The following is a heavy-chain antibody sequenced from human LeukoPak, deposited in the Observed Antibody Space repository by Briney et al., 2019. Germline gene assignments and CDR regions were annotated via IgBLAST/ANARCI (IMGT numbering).Heavy chain of an antibody. CDR2: INWNGGST. V-gene: IGHV3-20*04. D-gene: IGHD7-27*01. CDR3: ASRTWGISTFDI. CDR1: GFIFDNYG. J-gene: IGHJ3*02. Sequence: PGGSLRLSCAASGFIFDNYGMNWVRQAPGKGVEGVSGINWNGGSTAYADSVKGRFTISRDNAKNSLFLQMNSLRAEDTALYYCASRTWGISTFDIWGQGTMVTVSS.